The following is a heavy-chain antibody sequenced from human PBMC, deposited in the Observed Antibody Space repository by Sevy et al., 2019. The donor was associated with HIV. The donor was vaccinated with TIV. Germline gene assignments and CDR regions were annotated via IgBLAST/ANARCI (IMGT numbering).Heavy chain of an antibody. Sequence: ASVKVSCKTTGYSFSDYNMHWVRQAPGQGLEWMALINPNSGVTIYAHNFRGRVSVTRETSMSTAYMELSGLTPDETAVYYCVREDINAPRTLLSFDIWGQGTMVTVSS. D-gene: IGHD3-3*01. CDR3: VREDINAPRTLLSFDI. V-gene: IGHV1-2*06. J-gene: IGHJ3*02. CDR2: INPNSGVT. CDR1: GYSFSDYN.